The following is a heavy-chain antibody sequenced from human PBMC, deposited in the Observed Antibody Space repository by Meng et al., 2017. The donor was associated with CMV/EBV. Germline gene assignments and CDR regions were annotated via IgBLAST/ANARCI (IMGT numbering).Heavy chain of an antibody. J-gene: IGHJ4*02. D-gene: IGHD5-12*01. CDR3: ARLRGDIVATLAYYFDY. CDR1: GFTFSNAW. CDR2: IKSKTDGGTT. V-gene: IGHV3-15*01. Sequence: GESLKISCAASGFTFSNAWMSWVRQAPGKGLEWVGRIKSKTDGGTTDYAAPVKGRFTISRDDSKNTLYLQMNSLRAEDTAVYYCARLRGDIVATLAYYFDYWGQGTLVTVSS.